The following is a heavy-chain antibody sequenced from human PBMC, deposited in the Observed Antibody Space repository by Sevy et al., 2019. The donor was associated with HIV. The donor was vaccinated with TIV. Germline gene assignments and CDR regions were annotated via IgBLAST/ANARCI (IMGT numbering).Heavy chain of an antibody. CDR1: GFTLSDYY. D-gene: IGHD4-17*01. J-gene: IGHJ6*02. CDR2: ISSSSDTI. V-gene: IGHV3-11*01. Sequence: GGSLRLSCAASGFTLSDYYMSWIRQAPGKGLQWISYISSSSDTIYYADSVKGRFTISRDNAKNSLYLEMNSLRVKDTAVYYCARDHEKDGDLGDYYYYAMDVWGQGTTVTVSS. CDR3: ARDHEKDGDLGDYYYYAMDV.